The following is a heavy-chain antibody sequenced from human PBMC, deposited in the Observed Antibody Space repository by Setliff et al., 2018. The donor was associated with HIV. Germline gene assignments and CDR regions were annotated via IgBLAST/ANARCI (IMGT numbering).Heavy chain of an antibody. CDR2: IYTNGST. J-gene: IGHJ4*02. D-gene: IGHD6-19*01. CDR3: ASGREAVAGALHFDY. CDR1: GGSIGGYY. Sequence: SETLSLTCTVSGGSIGGYYWSWIRQPPGKGLEWIGYIYTNGSTNYNPSLKSRVTISVDTSKNQFSLKLNSVTAADTAVYYCASGREAVAGALHFDYWGQGPLVTVSS. V-gene: IGHV4-4*08.